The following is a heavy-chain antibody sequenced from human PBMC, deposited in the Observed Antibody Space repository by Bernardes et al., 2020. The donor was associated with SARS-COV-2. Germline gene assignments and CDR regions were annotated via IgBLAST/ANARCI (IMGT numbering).Heavy chain of an antibody. V-gene: IGHV4-61*03. J-gene: IGHJ6*02. CDR1: GDSMHSKRYY. CDR2: VSYSGST. D-gene: IGHD3-10*01. CDR3: VRDRDPLPRGGPRGPHHYDSGMDV. Sequence: WASLRLTCTVSGDSMHSKRYYWGWIRQPKGKGLEWIGCVSYSGSTMYNPSLSSRVTMSVDTSKYHFSLRLTSVTAADTAVYFCVRDRDPLPRGGPRGPHHYDSGMDVWGQGTTVTVSS.